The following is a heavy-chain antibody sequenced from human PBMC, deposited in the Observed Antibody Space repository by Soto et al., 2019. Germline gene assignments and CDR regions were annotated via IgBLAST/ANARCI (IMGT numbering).Heavy chain of an antibody. J-gene: IGHJ4*02. D-gene: IGHD6-19*01. CDR2: IYYSGST. Sequence: SETLSLTCTVSGGPISSYYWSRLRQSPGKGLEWIGYIYYSGSTNYNPSLKSRVTISVDTSKNQFSLELSSVTAADTAVYYCARGSSGWSPRLDYWGQGTRVSVSS. CDR1: GGPISSYY. V-gene: IGHV4-59*01. CDR3: ARGSSGWSPRLDY.